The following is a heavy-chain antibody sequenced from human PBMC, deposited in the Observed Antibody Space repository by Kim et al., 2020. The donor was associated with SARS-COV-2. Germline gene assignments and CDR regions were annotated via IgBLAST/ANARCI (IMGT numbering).Heavy chain of an antibody. J-gene: IGHJ4*02. Sequence: NTRYSQKFQARVSITRDTSATTAYLELSGLRSEYTAVYYCARGAVAGSFDHWGQGTLVTVSS. V-gene: IGHV1-3*01. CDR2: NT. D-gene: IGHD6-19*01. CDR3: ARGAVAGSFDH.